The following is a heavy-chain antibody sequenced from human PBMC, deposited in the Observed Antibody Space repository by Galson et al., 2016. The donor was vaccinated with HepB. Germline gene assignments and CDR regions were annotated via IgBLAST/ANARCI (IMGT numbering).Heavy chain of an antibody. CDR2: ISSNGGTT. J-gene: IGHJ4*02. Sequence: SLRLSCAASGFTFSRYALHWVRQAPGKGLECVSAISSNGGTTYYADSVKGRFTISRDNFKNTLYLQMSSLSAEDTAVYYCVKDVYYCWGSFLIQTKYFFDYWGQGTLVTVSS. V-gene: IGHV3-64D*06. CDR1: GFTFSRYA. CDR3: VKDVYYCWGSFLIQTKYFFDY. D-gene: IGHD3-16*01.